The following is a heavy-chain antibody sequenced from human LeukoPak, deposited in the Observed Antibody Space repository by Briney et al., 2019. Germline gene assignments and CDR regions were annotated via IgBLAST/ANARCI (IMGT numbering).Heavy chain of an antibody. Sequence: PGGSLRLSCAASGFTFSTYSMNWVRQAPGKGLEWVSSISGSSFSIYYADSVKGRFTISRDNTENSLYLQMNSLRAEETAVYYCARHKTCSSTSCYGDYYYGMDVWGQGILVTVSS. CDR3: ARHKTCSSTSCYGDYYYGMDV. J-gene: IGHJ6*02. V-gene: IGHV3-21*01. CDR1: GFTFSTYS. D-gene: IGHD2-2*01. CDR2: ISGSSFSI.